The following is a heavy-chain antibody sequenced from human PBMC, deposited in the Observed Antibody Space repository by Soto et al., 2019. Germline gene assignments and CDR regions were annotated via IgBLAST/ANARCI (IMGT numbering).Heavy chain of an antibody. CDR1: GFTFSSYG. CDR3: ARGYSSSWSPNFDY. D-gene: IGHD6-13*01. V-gene: IGHV3-33*01. Sequence: QVQLVESGGGVVQPGRSLRLSCAASGFTFSSYGMHWVRQAPGKGLEWVAVIWYDGSNKYYADSVKGRFTISRDNSKNTLYLQTNSLRAEDTAVYYCARGYSSSWSPNFDYWGQGTLVTVSS. CDR2: IWYDGSNK. J-gene: IGHJ4*02.